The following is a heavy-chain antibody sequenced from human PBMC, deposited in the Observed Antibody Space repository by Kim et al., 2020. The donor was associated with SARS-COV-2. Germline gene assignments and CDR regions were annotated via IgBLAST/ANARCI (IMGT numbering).Heavy chain of an antibody. CDR3: AKGHIILIP. Sequence: GGPLRLSCAASGFTFTTSWMSWVRQPPGRGLDYVANINPDGSEKNYADSAKGRFTISRDNAKNTLYLQMNSPRAEDTAAYYCAKGHIILIPRGQGTPVT. D-gene: IGHD3-9*01. J-gene: IGHJ5*02. CDR2: INPDGSEK. V-gene: IGHV3-7*03. CDR1: GFTFTTSW.